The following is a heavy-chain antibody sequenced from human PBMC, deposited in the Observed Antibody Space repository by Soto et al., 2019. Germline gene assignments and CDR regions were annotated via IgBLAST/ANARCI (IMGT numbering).Heavy chain of an antibody. D-gene: IGHD6-6*01. CDR1: GGTFSSYA. Sequence: ASVKVSCKASGGTFSSYAISWVRQAPGQGLEWMGGIIPIFGTANYAQKFQGRVTITADESTSTAYMELSSLRSEDTAVYYCARPEQLSPYYYYGMDVWGQGTTVTVSS. J-gene: IGHJ6*02. V-gene: IGHV1-69*13. CDR2: IIPIFGTA. CDR3: ARPEQLSPYYYYGMDV.